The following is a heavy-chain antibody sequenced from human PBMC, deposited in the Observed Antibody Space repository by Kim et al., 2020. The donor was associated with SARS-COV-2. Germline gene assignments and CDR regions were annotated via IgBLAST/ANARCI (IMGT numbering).Heavy chain of an antibody. J-gene: IGHJ4*02. CDR3: AKADFRRFLEWLGYYFDY. V-gene: IGHV3-23*01. CDR2: ISGSGGST. CDR1: GFTFSSYA. Sequence: GGSLRLSCAASGFTFSSYAMSWVRQAPGKGLEWVSAISGSGGSTYYADSVKGRFTISRDNSKNTLYLQMNSLRAEDTAVYYCAKADFRRFLEWLGYYFDYWGQGTLVTVSS. D-gene: IGHD3-3*01.